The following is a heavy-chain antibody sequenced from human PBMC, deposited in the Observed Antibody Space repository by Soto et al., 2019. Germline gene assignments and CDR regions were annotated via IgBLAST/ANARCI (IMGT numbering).Heavy chain of an antibody. Sequence: PGESLKISCRGSGYSFSGYWIAWVRQMPGKGLEWMGIIYPDDSQTTYSPSFQGQVTISVDKSINTAYLQWSSLKASDTAVYYCARYAAPRLVDNWFDPWGQGTLVTVSS. D-gene: IGHD6-6*01. CDR3: ARYAAPRLVDNWFDP. V-gene: IGHV5-51*01. J-gene: IGHJ5*02. CDR2: IYPDDSQT. CDR1: GYSFSGYW.